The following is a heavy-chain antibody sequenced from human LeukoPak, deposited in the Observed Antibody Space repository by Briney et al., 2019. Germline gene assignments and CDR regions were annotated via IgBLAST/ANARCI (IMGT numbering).Heavy chain of an antibody. V-gene: IGHV5-10-1*01. D-gene: IGHD6-13*01. CDR3: ALAAGDY. CDR2: IDPSDSYT. J-gene: IGHJ4*02. Sequence: GESLRISCQGSGYIFTSYWISWVRQMPGKGQEWMGRIDPSDSYTNYSPSLQGHVTISADKSISTAYLQWSSLKASDTAMNYCALAAGDYWGQGTLVTVSS. CDR1: GYIFTSYW.